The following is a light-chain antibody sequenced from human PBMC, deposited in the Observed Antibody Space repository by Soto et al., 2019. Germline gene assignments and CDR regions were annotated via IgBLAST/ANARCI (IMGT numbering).Light chain of an antibody. CDR3: QQYGSSPWA. CDR1: EGFASIY. J-gene: IGKJ1*01. Sequence: EIVLTQSPGSLSLSLGDSATLFCRASEGFASIYLAWYHQKPGRAPRLLIYTASTRATDIPDRFSGSGSGTDFTLTISRLEPEDVAVYYCQQYGSSPWAFGQGTKVDIK. CDR2: TAS. V-gene: IGKV3-20*01.